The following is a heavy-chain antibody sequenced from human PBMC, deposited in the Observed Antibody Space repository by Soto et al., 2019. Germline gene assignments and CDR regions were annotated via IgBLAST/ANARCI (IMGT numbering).Heavy chain of an antibody. CDR2: ISYDGSNK. Sequence: PGVSLRLSCAASGFTFSSYAMHWVRQAPGKGLERVAVISYDGSNKYYADSVKGRFTISRDNAKNSLYLQMNSLRDEDTAVYYCARGKYSRTGMDVWGQGTTVTVSS. CDR1: GFTFSSYA. CDR3: ARGKYSRTGMDV. V-gene: IGHV3-30-3*01. J-gene: IGHJ6*02. D-gene: IGHD6-13*01.